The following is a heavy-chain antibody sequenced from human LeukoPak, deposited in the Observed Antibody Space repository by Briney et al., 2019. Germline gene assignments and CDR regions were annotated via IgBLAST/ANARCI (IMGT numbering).Heavy chain of an antibody. D-gene: IGHD6-13*01. CDR3: AKDSSRSFKKAFEN. J-gene: IGHJ3*02. V-gene: IGHV3-33*06. CDR2: IWYDGSNK. Sequence: GSLRLSCAASGFTFSSYGMHWVRQAPGKGLEWVAVIWYDGSNKYYADSVKGRFTISRDNSKNTLYLQMNSLRAEDTAVYYCAKDSSRSFKKAFENWGQGTMVTVSS. CDR1: GFTFSSYG.